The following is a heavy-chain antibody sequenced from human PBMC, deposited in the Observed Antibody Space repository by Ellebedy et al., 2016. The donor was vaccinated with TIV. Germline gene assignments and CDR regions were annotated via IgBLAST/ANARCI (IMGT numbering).Heavy chain of an antibody. CDR3: ARRAYGSGSYLGAFDP. CDR1: GFTFSSYA. D-gene: IGHD3-10*01. V-gene: IGHV3-21*01. CDR2: ISSSSSYI. Sequence: GESLKISXAASGFTFSSYAMHWVRQAPGKGLEWVSSISSSSSYIYYADSVKGRFTISRDNAKNSLYLQMNSLRAEDTAVYYCARRAYGSGSYLGAFDPWGQGTLVTVSS. J-gene: IGHJ5*02.